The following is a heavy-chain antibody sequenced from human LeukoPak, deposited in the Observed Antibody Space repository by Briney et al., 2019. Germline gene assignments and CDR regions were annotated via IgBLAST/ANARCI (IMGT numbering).Heavy chain of an antibody. V-gene: IGHV4-4*07. CDR3: ARDLTGITIFGVGFDP. Sequence: SETLSLTCTVSGGSISSYYWSWIRQPAGKGLEWIGRIYTSGSTNYNPSLKSRVTMSVDMSKNQFSLKLSSVTAADTAVYYCARDLTGITIFGVGFDPWGQGTLVTVSS. D-gene: IGHD3-3*01. CDR1: GGSISSYY. CDR2: IYTSGST. J-gene: IGHJ5*02.